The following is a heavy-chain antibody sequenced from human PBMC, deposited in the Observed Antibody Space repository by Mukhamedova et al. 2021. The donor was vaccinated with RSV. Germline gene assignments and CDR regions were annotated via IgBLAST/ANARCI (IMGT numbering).Heavy chain of an antibody. V-gene: IGHV5-51*01. Sequence: EWMGIICPGDSDTRYSPSFQGQVTISADKSTSTAYLQWSSLKASDTAIYYCARAGSGRHPATQFDYWGQGTLVTVSS. CDR2: ICPGDSDT. D-gene: IGHD3-10*01. J-gene: IGHJ4*02. CDR3: ARAGSGRHPATQFDY.